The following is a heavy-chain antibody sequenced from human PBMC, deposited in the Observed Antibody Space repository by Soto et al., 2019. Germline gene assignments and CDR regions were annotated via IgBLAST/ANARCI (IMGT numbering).Heavy chain of an antibody. Sequence: QVQLQQWGAGLLKPSATLSLTCAVHGGSFSGYYWTWIRQAPGKGLEWVGEATHSGGTNYSPSLRSRLTISVDTSRKQCSLRLSSVTAADPAIYYCARGREMVWFREETFGVDVWGQGTTVTVSS. CDR3: ARGREMVWFREETFGVDV. J-gene: IGHJ6*02. CDR1: GGSFSGYY. CDR2: ATHSGGT. D-gene: IGHD3-10*01. V-gene: IGHV4-34*02.